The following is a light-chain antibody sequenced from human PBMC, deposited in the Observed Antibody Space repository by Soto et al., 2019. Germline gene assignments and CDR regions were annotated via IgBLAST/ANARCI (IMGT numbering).Light chain of an antibody. CDR3: QQYYSYPRT. Sequence: ETVLTQSPGTLSLSPGERATLSCRASQSVSDSQLAWYQQKPGQAPRLLIYGISSRATGIPDRFSGSGSGTDFTLTISCLQSEDFATYYCQQYYSYPRTFGQGTKVDI. CDR1: QSVSDSQ. J-gene: IGKJ1*01. V-gene: IGKV3-20*01. CDR2: GIS.